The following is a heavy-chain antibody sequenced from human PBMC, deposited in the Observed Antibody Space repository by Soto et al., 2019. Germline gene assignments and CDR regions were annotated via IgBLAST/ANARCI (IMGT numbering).Heavy chain of an antibody. CDR2: ISNDGSSE. Sequence: QVQLVESGGGVVQPGRSLRISCAATGFSFNFYAMYWVRQAPGKGLEWVAMISNDGSSENYAASVRGRFIISRDNSKKTLFLQMNSLRPEDTATYYCVRDSGANYGTFWYFDLWGRGTLVTVSS. CDR3: VRDSGANYGTFWYFDL. CDR1: GFSFNFYA. V-gene: IGHV3-30-3*01. J-gene: IGHJ2*01. D-gene: IGHD5-18*01.